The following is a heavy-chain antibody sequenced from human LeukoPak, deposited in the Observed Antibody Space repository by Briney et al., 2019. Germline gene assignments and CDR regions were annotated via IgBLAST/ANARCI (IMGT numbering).Heavy chain of an antibody. CDR3: ARTGRYYDSSGYLADFDY. V-gene: IGHV1-18*01. Sequence: GASVKDSCKASGYTFTSYGFSWVRQAPGQGLEWMGWISAYNGNTNYARKLQGRVTMTTDTSTSTAYMELRSLRSDDTAVYYCARTGRYYDSSGYLADFDYWGQGTLVTVSS. CDR2: ISAYNGNT. CDR1: GYTFTSYG. J-gene: IGHJ4*02. D-gene: IGHD3-22*01.